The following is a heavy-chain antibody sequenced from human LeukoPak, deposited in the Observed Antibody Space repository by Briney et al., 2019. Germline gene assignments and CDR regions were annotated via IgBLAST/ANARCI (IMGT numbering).Heavy chain of an antibody. V-gene: IGHV3-74*03. J-gene: IGHJ4*02. CDR3: ARVHGYVSGAFDY. Sequence: GGSLRLSCAASGFTFNNYWMHWVRQAPGKGLVWVSHINSDGSSTTYADSVKGRLTISRDNAKNTLYLQMNSLRAEDTAVYYCARVHGYVSGAFDYWGQGSLVTVSS. CDR2: INSDGSST. CDR1: GFTFNNYW. D-gene: IGHD5-12*01.